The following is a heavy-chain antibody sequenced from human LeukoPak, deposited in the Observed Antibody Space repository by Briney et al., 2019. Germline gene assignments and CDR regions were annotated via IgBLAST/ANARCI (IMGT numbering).Heavy chain of an antibody. CDR3: ARGYSYGRVEY. J-gene: IGHJ4*02. CDR1: GFTFSSYW. V-gene: IGHV3-74*01. Sequence: GGSLRLSCAASGFTFSSYWMHWVRQAPGKGLVWVSRIRSDVSSTTYADSVKGRFTISREKAKNTLYLQMNSLRAEDTAVYYCARGYSYGRVEYWGQGTLVSVSS. D-gene: IGHD5-18*01. CDR2: IRSDVSST.